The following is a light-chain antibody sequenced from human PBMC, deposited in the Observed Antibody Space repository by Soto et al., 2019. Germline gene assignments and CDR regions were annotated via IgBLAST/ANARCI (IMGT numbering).Light chain of an antibody. Sequence: DIQMTQSPSSLSASVGDRVTITCRASQSVGGHLNWYQQKPGKAPKVLIAAASNLQSGVPSRFSGSGSGTDFTLTITSLQPEDFATYYCQQSYNTPYTFGQGTKLQIK. V-gene: IGKV1-39*01. CDR1: QSVGGH. CDR3: QQSYNTPYT. J-gene: IGKJ2*01. CDR2: AAS.